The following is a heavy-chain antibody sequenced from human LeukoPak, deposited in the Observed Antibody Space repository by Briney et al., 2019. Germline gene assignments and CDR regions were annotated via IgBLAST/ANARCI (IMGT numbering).Heavy chain of an antibody. J-gene: IGHJ4*02. CDR1: GYTFTSYG. CDR2: ISAYNGNT. Sequence: ASVKVSCKASGYTFTSYGITWVRQAPGQGLEWMGWISAYNGNTNYAQKVQGRVTMTTDTSTSTAYMELSSLRSEDTAVYYCAREALGYCSSTSCYPFDYWGQGTLVTVSS. CDR3: AREALGYCSSTSCYPFDY. D-gene: IGHD2-2*01. V-gene: IGHV1-18*01.